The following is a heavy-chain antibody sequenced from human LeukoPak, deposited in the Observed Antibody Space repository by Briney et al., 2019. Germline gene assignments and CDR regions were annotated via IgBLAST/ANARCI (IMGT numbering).Heavy chain of an antibody. D-gene: IGHD4-23*01. V-gene: IGHV3-33*01. J-gene: IGHJ4*02. Sequence: GXSLXLSCAASGFTFSSYGMHWVRQAPGKGLEWVALIWSDDRNKYYADSVKGQFTISRDNSKNTLYLQMNSLRAEDTAVYYCARDYGGDAGLDSWGQGTLVTVSS. CDR3: ARDYGGDAGLDS. CDR2: IWSDDRNK. CDR1: GFTFSSYG.